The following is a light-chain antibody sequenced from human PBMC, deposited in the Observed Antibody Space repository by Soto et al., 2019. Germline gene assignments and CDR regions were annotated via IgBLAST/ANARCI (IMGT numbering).Light chain of an antibody. CDR3: GTWDSSLSVYV. CDR1: SSNIGNNY. V-gene: IGLV1-51*01. J-gene: IGLJ1*01. Sequence: QSVLTQPPSMSAAPGQKVTISCSGSSSNIGNNYVSWYQQLPGTAPKLVIYDNNKRPSGIPDRFSGSKSGTSATLGITGLQTGDEADYYCGTWDSSLSVYVFGTGTKVTVL. CDR2: DNN.